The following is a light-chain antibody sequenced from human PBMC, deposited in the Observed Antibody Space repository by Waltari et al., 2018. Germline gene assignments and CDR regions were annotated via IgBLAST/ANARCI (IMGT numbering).Light chain of an antibody. CDR3: MQGTHWPYT. Sequence: DAVLTQSPLALPVTLGQPASISCRTSQSLVYSDGNIYLNWFQQRQGQSPRPLIYKVSDRQSGVPDRFSGSGAGTDFTLNISRVEADDIGVYYCMQGTHWPYTFGQGPKLE. V-gene: IGKV2-30*01. CDR2: KVS. CDR1: QSLVYSDGNIY. J-gene: IGKJ2*01.